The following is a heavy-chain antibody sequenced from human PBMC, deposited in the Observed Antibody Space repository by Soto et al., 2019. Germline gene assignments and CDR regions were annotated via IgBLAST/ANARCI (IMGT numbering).Heavy chain of an antibody. CDR1: GGTFSSYA. CDR2: FIPIFGTA. Sequence: QVQLVQSGAEVKKPGSSVKVSCRAFGGTFSSYAFSWVGQAPGQGLEGLGGFIPIFGTANYAQKFQGRVTITADESTSTAYMELSSLRSEDTAVYYCARDGYYGSGSYYNALQGGMDVWGQGTTVTVSS. V-gene: IGHV1-69*01. D-gene: IGHD3-10*01. J-gene: IGHJ6*02. CDR3: ARDGYYGSGSYYNALQGGMDV.